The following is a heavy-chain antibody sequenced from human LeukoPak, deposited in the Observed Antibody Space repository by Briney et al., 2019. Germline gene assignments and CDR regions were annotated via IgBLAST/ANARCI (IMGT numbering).Heavy chain of an antibody. Sequence: GGSLRLSCAASGFTFSTYGMSWVRQAPGKGLECVSGISGSGGTTYYADSVKGRFTISRDNSKNTVSMQLDSLRVDDTAIYYCTKALFGGMTAWGQGTTVTVSS. J-gene: IGHJ6*02. CDR1: GFTFSTYG. CDR2: ISGSGGTT. D-gene: IGHD3-10*01. V-gene: IGHV3-23*01. CDR3: TKALFGGMTA.